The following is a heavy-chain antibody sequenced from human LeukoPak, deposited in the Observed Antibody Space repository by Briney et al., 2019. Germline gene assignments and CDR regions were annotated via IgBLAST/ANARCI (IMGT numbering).Heavy chain of an antibody. CDR3: TRGRLITMLYRNWFDP. V-gene: IGHV1-2*02. Sequence: ASVKVSCKVFGYTFTGYYMYWVRQAPGQGLEWMGWINPNNGDTNYAQNFQGRVTMTRDTSISTAYMELSRLRSDDTAVYYCTRGRLITMLYRNWFDPRGQGTLVTVSS. CDR2: INPNNGDT. CDR1: GYTFTGYY. J-gene: IGHJ5*02. D-gene: IGHD3-10*02.